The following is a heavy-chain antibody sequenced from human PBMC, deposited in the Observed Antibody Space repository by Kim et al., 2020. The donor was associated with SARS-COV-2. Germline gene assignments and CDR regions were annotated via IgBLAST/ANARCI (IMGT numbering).Heavy chain of an antibody. V-gene: IGHV4-59*09. CDR2: NRRT. CDR3: ARGQEMLDF. Sequence: NRRTNSNPSLKTRVPISTDPSKPQFSLKVTSVSAADTAVYYCARGQEMLDFWGQGTLVTVSS. J-gene: IGHJ4*02.